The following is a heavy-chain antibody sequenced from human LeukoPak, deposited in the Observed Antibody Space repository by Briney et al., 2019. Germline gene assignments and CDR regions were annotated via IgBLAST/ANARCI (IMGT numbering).Heavy chain of an antibody. CDR3: ARGFYGSGTYRYYYFDY. CDR2: ISGYNGNT. V-gene: IGHV1-18*01. Sequence: ASVKVSCKASGCTFSSYAINWVRQAPGQGLEWMEWISGYNGNTNHAQKFQGRVTMTTDTSTSTAYMELRSLRSDDTAVYYCARGFYGSGTYRYYYFDYWGQETLVTVSS. J-gene: IGHJ4*02. D-gene: IGHD3-10*01. CDR1: GCTFSSYA.